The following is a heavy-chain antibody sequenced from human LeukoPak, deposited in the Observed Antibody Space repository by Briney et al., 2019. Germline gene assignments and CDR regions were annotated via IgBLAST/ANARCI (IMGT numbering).Heavy chain of an antibody. CDR3: ARAGTDGYSHFDY. CDR2: IYTSGT. Sequence: KPSETLSLTCTVSGDSINSYYLSWIRQPAGRGLEWIGRIYTSGTDYNPSLKSRVTMSVDTSKNQFSLKLSSVTAADTAVYYCARAGTDGYSHFDYWGQGTLVTVSS. D-gene: IGHD3-22*01. J-gene: IGHJ4*02. CDR1: GDSINSYY. V-gene: IGHV4-4*07.